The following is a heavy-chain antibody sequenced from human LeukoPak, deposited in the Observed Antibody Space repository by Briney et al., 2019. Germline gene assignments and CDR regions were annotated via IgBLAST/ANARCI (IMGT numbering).Heavy chain of an antibody. CDR3: ARGPRFIDY. J-gene: IGHJ4*02. D-gene: IGHD3-3*01. CDR2: IYYSGST. CDR1: GGSISSYY. V-gene: IGHV4-59*01. Sequence: SETLSLTCTVSGGSISSYYWSWIRQPPGKGLEWIGYIYYSGSTNYNPSLKSRVTISVDTSKNQFSLKLSSVTAADTAVYYCARGPRFIDYWGQGTLVTVSS.